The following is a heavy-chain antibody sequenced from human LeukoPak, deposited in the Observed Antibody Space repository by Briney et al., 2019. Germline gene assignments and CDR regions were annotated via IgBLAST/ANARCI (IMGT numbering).Heavy chain of an antibody. J-gene: IGHJ4*02. CDR3: AKDFGSSGYAGWNDY. CDR2: IRYDGSNK. Sequence: GGSLRLSCAASGFTFSSYGMHWVRQAPGKGLEWVAFIRYDGSNKYYADSVKGRFTISRDNSKNRLYLQMNSLRAEDTAVYYCAKDFGSSGYAGWNDYWGQGTLVTVSS. V-gene: IGHV3-30*02. CDR1: GFTFSSYG. D-gene: IGHD3-22*01.